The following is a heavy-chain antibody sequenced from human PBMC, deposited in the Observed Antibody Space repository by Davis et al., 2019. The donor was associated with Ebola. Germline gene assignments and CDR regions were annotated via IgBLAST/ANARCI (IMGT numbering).Heavy chain of an antibody. CDR2: ITSRDVT. J-gene: IGHJ4*02. D-gene: IGHD6-6*01. CDR3: AELHSSSSHI. V-gene: IGHV3-23*01. CDR1: GFTFGSYA. Sequence: PGGSLRLSCVASGFTFGSYAKSWVRLVPGKGLEWVSTITSRDVTHSADSVRGRFTISRDNSKNTLYLQMNSLRAEDTALYYCAELHSSSSHIWGQGTLVTVSS.